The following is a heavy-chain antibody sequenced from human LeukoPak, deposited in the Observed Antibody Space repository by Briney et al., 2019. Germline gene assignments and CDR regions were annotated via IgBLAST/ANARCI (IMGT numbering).Heavy chain of an antibody. V-gene: IGHV1-18*01. CDR2: ISAYNGNT. J-gene: IGHJ6*04. CDR3: ARDYGSYYYGSGSYYV. CDR1: GYTFTSYG. Sequence: ASVKVSCKASGYTFTSYGISWVRQAPGQGLEWMGWISAYNGNTNYAQKLQGSVTMTTDTSTSTAYMELRSLRSDDTAVYYCARDYGSYYYGSGSYYVWGKGTTVTVSS. D-gene: IGHD3-10*01.